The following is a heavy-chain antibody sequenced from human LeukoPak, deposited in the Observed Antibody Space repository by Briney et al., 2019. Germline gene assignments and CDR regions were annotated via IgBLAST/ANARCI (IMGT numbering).Heavy chain of an antibody. CDR3: ARGRYSGGGIDN. Sequence: GGSLRLSCTASGFAFSTYWMTWVRQAPGKGLECVANIKPDRSDKYYVDSVKGRFTISRDNAKNSLYLQLNSLGAEDTAVYYCARGRYSGGGIDNWGQGTLVTVSS. CDR2: IKPDRSDK. CDR1: GFAFSTYW. V-gene: IGHV3-7*04. J-gene: IGHJ4*02. D-gene: IGHD6-19*01.